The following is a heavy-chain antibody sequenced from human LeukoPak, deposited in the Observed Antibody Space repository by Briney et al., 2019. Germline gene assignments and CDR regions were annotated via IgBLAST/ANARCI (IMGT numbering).Heavy chain of an antibody. CDR3: AKDLYSGYDRGAYYYYYMDV. V-gene: IGHV3-23*01. D-gene: IGHD5-12*01. J-gene: IGHJ6*03. CDR2: ISGSGGST. Sequence: GGSLRLSCAASGFTFSSYAMSWVRQAPGKGLEWVSAISGSGGSTYYADSVKGRFTISRDNSKNTLYLQMNSLRAEDTAVYYCAKDLYSGYDRGAYYYYYMDVWGKGTTVTVSS. CDR1: GFTFSSYA.